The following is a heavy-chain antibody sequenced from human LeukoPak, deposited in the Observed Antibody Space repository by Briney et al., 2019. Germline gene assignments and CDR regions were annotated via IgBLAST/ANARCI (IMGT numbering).Heavy chain of an antibody. J-gene: IGHJ4*02. CDR2: ISWNSGSI. V-gene: IGHV3-9*01. D-gene: IGHD3-10*01. Sequence: GRSLRLSCAASGFTFDDYAMHWVRQAPGKGQEWVSGISWNSGSIGYADSVKGRFTISRDNAKNSLYLQMNSLRAEDTALYYCAKDRAFYYGSGSYPDYWGQGTLVTVSS. CDR3: AKDRAFYYGSGSYPDY. CDR1: GFTFDDYA.